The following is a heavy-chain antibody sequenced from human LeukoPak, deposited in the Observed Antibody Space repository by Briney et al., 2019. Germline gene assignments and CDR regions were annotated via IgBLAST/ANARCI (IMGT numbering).Heavy chain of an antibody. CDR3: ARGLRYFDWLLSPLDY. V-gene: IGHV1-8*01. J-gene: IGHJ4*02. Sequence: ASVKVSCKASGYTFTSYDINWVRQATGQGLELMGWMNPNSGNTGYAQKFQGRVTMTRNTSISTAYMELSSLRSEDTAVYYCARGLRYFDWLLSPLDYWGQGTLVTVSS. D-gene: IGHD3-9*01. CDR2: MNPNSGNT. CDR1: GYTFTSYD.